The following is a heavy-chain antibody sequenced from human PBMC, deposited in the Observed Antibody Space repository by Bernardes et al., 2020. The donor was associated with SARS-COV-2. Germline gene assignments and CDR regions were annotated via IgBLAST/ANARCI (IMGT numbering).Heavy chain of an antibody. CDR3: ARVATTGDFDY. D-gene: IGHD4-17*01. V-gene: IGHV1-2*04. Sequence: ASVQVSCKASGYTFTGYYMHWVRQAPGQGLEWMGWINPNSGGTNYAQKFQGWVTMTRDTSISTAYMELSRLRSDDTAVYYCARVATTGDFDYWGQGTLVTVSS. CDR1: GYTFTGYY. CDR2: INPNSGGT. J-gene: IGHJ4*02.